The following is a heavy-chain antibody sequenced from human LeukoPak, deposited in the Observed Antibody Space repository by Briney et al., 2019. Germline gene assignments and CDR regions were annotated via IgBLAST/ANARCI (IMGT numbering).Heavy chain of an antibody. J-gene: IGHJ4*02. Sequence: GGSLRLSCAASGFTFSSYAMSWVRQAPGKGLEWVSAISGRGGSTYYADSVKGRFTISRDNSKNTLYLQMNSLRAEDKAVYYCAKAKAVTIFGVARYYFDYWGQGTLVTVSS. CDR2: ISGRGGST. V-gene: IGHV3-23*01. D-gene: IGHD3-3*01. CDR3: AKAKAVTIFGVARYYFDY. CDR1: GFTFSSYA.